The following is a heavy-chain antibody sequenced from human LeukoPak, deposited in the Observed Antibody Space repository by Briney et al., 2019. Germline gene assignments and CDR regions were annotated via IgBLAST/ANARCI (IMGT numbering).Heavy chain of an antibody. Sequence: GESLKISCKGSGYSFTSYWIGWVRQMPGKGLEWMGIIYPGDSDTRYSPSFQGQVTISADKSISTAYLQWSSLKASDTAMYYCSRQRGYYHDSSCYNDGFDIWGQGTMVTVSS. CDR2: IYPGDSDT. J-gene: IGHJ3*02. CDR3: SRQRGYYHDSSCYNDGFDI. D-gene: IGHD3-22*01. CDR1: GYSFTSYW. V-gene: IGHV5-51*01.